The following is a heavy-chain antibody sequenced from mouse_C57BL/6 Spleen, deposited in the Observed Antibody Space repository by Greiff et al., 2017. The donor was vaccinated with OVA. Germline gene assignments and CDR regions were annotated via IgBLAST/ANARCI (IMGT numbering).Heavy chain of an antibody. CDR2: IHPNSGST. CDR3: ARGDGAWFAY. CDR1: GYTFTSYW. D-gene: IGHD2-3*01. J-gene: IGHJ3*01. Sequence: QVHVKQPGAELVKPGASVKLSCKASGYTFTSYWMHWVKQRPGQGLEWIGMIHPNSGSTNYNEKFKSKVTLTVDKSSSTAYMQLSSLTSEDSAVYYGARGDGAWFAYWGQGTLVTVSA. V-gene: IGHV1-64*01.